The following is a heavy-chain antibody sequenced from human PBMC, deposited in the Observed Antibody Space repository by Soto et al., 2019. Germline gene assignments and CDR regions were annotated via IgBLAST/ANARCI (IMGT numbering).Heavy chain of an antibody. J-gene: IGHJ5*02. D-gene: IGHD1-26*01. CDR3: ARDLLAGPQLVIPWFQP. CDR1: EFPCVGFN. CDR2: IFTRSSQI. Sequence: GGPMRVRNSAGEFPCVGFNGSWVSQAERKGLEWVSSIFTRSSQIYYADSVKGRFTISRDDDKNSLFLQINSLSVEDTAVYYCARDLLAGPQLVIPWFQPLGQGTLVTVTS. V-gene: IGHV3-21*01.